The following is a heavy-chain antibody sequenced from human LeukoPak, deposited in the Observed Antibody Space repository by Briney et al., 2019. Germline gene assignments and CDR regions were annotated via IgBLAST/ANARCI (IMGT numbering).Heavy chain of an antibody. D-gene: IGHD2-21*02. CDR3: ARIVDAYCGGDCYSTFDY. J-gene: IGHJ4*02. V-gene: IGHV1-18*01. CDR1: GYTFTSYG. Sequence: GASVKVSCKASGYTFTSYGISWVRQAPGQGLEWMGWIGAYNGNTNYAQKLQGRVTMTTDTSTSTAYMELRSLRSDGTAVYYCARIVDAYCGGDCYSTFDYWGQGTLVTVSS. CDR2: IGAYNGNT.